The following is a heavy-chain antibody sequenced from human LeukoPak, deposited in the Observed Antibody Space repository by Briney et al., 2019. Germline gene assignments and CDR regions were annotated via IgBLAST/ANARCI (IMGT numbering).Heavy chain of an antibody. CDR1: GFTVSNRY. J-gene: IGHJ6*03. CDR3: ARDQSDFWSIGYYYMDV. D-gene: IGHD3-3*01. V-gene: IGHV3-53*01. CDR2: IYGSGST. Sequence: GGSLRLSCAASGFTVSNRYMNWVRQAPGKGLEWVSVIYGSGSTYFADSVKGRFTISRDYSKNTLYLQMNSLRAEDTAVYYCARDQSDFWSIGYYYMDVWGKGTTVTAS.